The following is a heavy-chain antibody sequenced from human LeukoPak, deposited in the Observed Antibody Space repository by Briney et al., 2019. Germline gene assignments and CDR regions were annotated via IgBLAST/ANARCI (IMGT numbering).Heavy chain of an antibody. CDR1: GYTFTGYY. Sequence: ASVKVSCKASGYTFTGYYMHWVLQAPGQGLERMGWINPNSGGTNYAQKFQGRVTMTRDTSISTAYMELSRLRSDDTAVYYCAREMGATTDAFDIWGQGTMVTVSS. V-gene: IGHV1-2*02. J-gene: IGHJ3*02. D-gene: IGHD1-26*01. CDR2: INPNSGGT. CDR3: AREMGATTDAFDI.